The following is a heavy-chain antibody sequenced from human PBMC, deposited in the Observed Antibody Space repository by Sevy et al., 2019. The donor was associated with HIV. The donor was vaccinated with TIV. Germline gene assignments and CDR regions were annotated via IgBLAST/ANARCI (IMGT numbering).Heavy chain of an antibody. CDR1: GFTFNNAW. V-gene: IGHV3-15*01. D-gene: IGHD3-22*01. CDR2: IKSQTDGGTT. CDR3: ARDRYYDASGYYYYYYGMDV. Sequence: GGSLRLSCAASGFTFNNAWMNWVRQAPGKGLEWVGRIKSQTDGGTTEYAAPVKGRFTISRDNSKNTLYLHMNNLRPEDTAVYYCARDRYYDASGYYYYYYGMDVWGQGTTVTVSS. J-gene: IGHJ6*02.